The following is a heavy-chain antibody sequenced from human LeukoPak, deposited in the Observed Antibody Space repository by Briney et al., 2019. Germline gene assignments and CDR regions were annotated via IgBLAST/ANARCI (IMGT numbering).Heavy chain of an antibody. CDR3: ARRRDLGDLRQFDY. J-gene: IGHJ4*02. Sequence: GESLKISCKGSGYSFTSYWIGWVRQMPGKGLEWMGIINPGDSDTRYSPSFQGQVTISADESITTAYLQWSSLKASDSAVYYCARRRDLGDLRQFDYWGQGTLVTVSS. V-gene: IGHV5-51*01. D-gene: IGHD2-21*02. CDR2: INPGDSDT. CDR1: GYSFTSYW.